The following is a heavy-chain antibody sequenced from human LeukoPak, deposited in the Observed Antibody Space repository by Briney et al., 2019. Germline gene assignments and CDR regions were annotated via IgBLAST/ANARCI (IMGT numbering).Heavy chain of an antibody. V-gene: IGHV1-3*01. Sequence: GASVKVSCKASGYIFTDYAIHWLRQAPGQRPEWMGWMNGGNGNTKYSQKFQGRITLIRDTSAATAYMELSSLRSEDTAVYYCARAVLWFGELLLDWGQGTLVTVSS. CDR2: MNGGNGNT. D-gene: IGHD3-10*01. CDR3: ARAVLWFGELLLD. CDR1: GYIFTDYA. J-gene: IGHJ4*02.